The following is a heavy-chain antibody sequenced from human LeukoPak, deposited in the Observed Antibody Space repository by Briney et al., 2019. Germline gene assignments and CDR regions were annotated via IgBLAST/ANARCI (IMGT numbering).Heavy chain of an antibody. D-gene: IGHD6-6*01. CDR3: ARDHEVSSSSFDY. V-gene: IGHV4-39*07. J-gene: IGHJ4*02. CDR2: IYYSGNT. Sequence: XXXXXXGGEWIGTIYYSGNTYYNPSLESRVTISVDTSRNQFSLKLTSVTAADTAVYYCARDHEVSSSSFDYWGQGTLVTVSS.